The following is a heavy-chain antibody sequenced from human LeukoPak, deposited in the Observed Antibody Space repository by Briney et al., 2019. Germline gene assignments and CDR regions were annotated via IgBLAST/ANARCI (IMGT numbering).Heavy chain of an antibody. V-gene: IGHV1-46*01. CDR2: INPRGTAT. Sequence: ASVKVSCKSSGYSFTSHYMHWVRQAPGQGLEWMGLINPRGTATRYAESFQGRLTLTRDLSTSTDYMELSSLRSDDTAVYFCARDTSEGDYAWWFDPWGQGTLVTVAS. D-gene: IGHD3-16*01. J-gene: IGHJ5*02. CDR3: ARDTSEGDYAWWFDP. CDR1: GYSFTSHY.